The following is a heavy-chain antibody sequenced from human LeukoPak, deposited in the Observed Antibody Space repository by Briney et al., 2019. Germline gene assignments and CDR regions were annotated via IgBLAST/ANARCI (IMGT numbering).Heavy chain of an antibody. D-gene: IGHD1-26*01. V-gene: IGHV1-8*02. CDR3: ARAGSGSYSPYYFDY. CDR2: MNPNSGNT. Sequence: ASVKVSCKASGYTFTGYYMHWVRQATGQGLEWMGWMNPNSGNTGYAQKFKGRVTMTRNTSISTAYMELSSLRSEDTAVYYCARAGSGSYSPYYFDYWGQGTLVTVSS. CDR1: GYTFTGYY. J-gene: IGHJ4*02.